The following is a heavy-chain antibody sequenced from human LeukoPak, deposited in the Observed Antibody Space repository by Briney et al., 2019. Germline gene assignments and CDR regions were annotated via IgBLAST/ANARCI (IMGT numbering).Heavy chain of an antibody. Sequence: PGGSLRLSCAASGFTVTTYGMSWVRQAPGKGLEWASVISDSGGSTYYADSVKGRFTISRDNSKNTLYLQMNSLRADDTAVYYCAKLSGSSCYSPGSYWGQGTLVTVSS. D-gene: IGHD2-15*01. CDR1: GFTVTTYG. CDR3: AKLSGSSCYSPGSY. V-gene: IGHV3-23*01. J-gene: IGHJ4*02. CDR2: ISDSGGST.